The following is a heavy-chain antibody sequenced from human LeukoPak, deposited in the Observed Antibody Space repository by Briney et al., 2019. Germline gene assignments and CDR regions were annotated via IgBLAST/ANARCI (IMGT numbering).Heavy chain of an antibody. J-gene: IGHJ4*02. CDR3: AKDRGVVDY. Sequence: GGSLRLSCAASGFTFDDYSMHWVRHGPGKGLEWVSVISWDGGSTSYSDAVKGRFTISRDNSKNSLYLQMNSLRSEDSALDYCAKDRGVVDYWGQGTLVTVSS. D-gene: IGHD2-15*01. CDR1: GFTFDDYS. CDR2: ISWDGGST. V-gene: IGHV3-43*01.